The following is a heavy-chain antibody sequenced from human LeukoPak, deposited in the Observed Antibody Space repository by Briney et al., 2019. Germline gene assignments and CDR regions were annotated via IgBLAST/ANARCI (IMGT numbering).Heavy chain of an antibody. CDR1: GGSISSGSYY. V-gene: IGHV4-61*02. CDR3: GGRGLIGEFDY. Sequence: SETLSLTCTVSGGSISSGSYYWSWIRQPAGKGLEWIGRIYTSGSTNYNPSLKSRVTISVDTSKNQFSLKLSSVTAADTAVYYCGGRGLIGEFDYWGQGTLVTVSS. D-gene: IGHD3-22*01. J-gene: IGHJ4*02. CDR2: IYTSGST.